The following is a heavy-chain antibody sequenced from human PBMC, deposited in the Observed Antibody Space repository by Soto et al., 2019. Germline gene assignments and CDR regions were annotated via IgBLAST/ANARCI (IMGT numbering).Heavy chain of an antibody. CDR1: GGSISSSSYY. D-gene: IGHD3-22*01. Sequence: SETLSLTCTVSGGSISSSSYYWGWIRQPPGKGLEWIGSIYYSGSTYYNPSLKSRVTISVDTSKNQFSLKLSSVTAADTAVYYCARHRRDYYEKRPHFDYWGQGTLVTVSS. CDR2: IYYSGST. V-gene: IGHV4-39*01. CDR3: ARHRRDYYEKRPHFDY. J-gene: IGHJ4*02.